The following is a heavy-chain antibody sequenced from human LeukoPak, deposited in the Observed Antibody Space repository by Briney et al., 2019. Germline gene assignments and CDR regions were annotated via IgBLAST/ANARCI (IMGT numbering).Heavy chain of an antibody. Sequence: SETLPLTCTVSGDSISSGDYYWSWIRQPAGKGLEWIGRIYTSGSTNYNPSLKSRVTMSVDTSKNQFSLKLSSVTAADTAVYYCARVLPYYYGSGSYYNPNWFDPWGQGTLVTVSS. CDR2: IYTSGST. J-gene: IGHJ5*02. D-gene: IGHD3-10*01. CDR3: ARVLPYYYGSGSYYNPNWFDP. CDR1: GDSISSGDYY. V-gene: IGHV4-61*02.